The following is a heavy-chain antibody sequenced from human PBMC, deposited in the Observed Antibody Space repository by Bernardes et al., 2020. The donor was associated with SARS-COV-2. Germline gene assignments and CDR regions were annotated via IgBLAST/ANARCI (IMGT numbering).Heavy chain of an antibody. CDR2: FYYSGST. CDR3: VRVVKSRFYFDY. J-gene: IGHJ4*02. CDR1: GDSISSSDYY. D-gene: IGHD2-21*01. Sequence: SNTLSLTCTVSGDSISSSDYYWSWIRQPPGTSLEWISYFYYSGSTSYNPSLKSRITISLDTSHNQFSLSLNSVTAADTAVYYCVRVVKSRFYFDYWGQGTLVTVSS. V-gene: IGHV4-30-4*01.